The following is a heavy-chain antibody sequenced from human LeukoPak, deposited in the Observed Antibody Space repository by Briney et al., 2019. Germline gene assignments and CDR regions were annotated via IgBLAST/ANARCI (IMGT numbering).Heavy chain of an antibody. Sequence: SVKVSCKASGGTFSSYAISWVRQAPGQGLEWMGGIIPIFGTANYAQKFRGRVTITADESTSTAYMELSSLRSEATAVYYCARDPLAYQLLLWGSRGNWFDPWGQGTLVTVSS. J-gene: IGHJ5*02. CDR2: IIPIFGTA. CDR1: GGTFSSYA. D-gene: IGHD2-2*01. V-gene: IGHV1-69*13. CDR3: ARDPLAYQLLLWGSRGNWFDP.